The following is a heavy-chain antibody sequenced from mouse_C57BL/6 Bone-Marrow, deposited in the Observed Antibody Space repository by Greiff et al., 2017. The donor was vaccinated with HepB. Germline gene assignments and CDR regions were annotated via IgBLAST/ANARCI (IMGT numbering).Heavy chain of an antibody. CDR3: VRWDSKSLNWYFDV. D-gene: IGHD2-5*01. Sequence: EVQVVESGGGLVQPKGSLKLSCAASGFSFNTYAMNWVRQAPGKGLEWVARIRSKSNNYETYYADSVKDRFTISRDDSESMLYLQMNNLKTEDTAMYYCVRWDSKSLNWYFDVWGTGTTVTVSS. CDR1: GFSFNTYA. J-gene: IGHJ1*03. V-gene: IGHV10-1*01. CDR2: IRSKSNNYET.